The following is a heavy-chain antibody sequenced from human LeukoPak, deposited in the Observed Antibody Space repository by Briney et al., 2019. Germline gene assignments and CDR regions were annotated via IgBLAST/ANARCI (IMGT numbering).Heavy chain of an antibody. CDR3: ARGGNDYDFDY. J-gene: IGHJ4*02. CDR2: ISYDGSNK. Sequence: GGSLRLSCAASGFTFSSYWMHWVRQAPGKGLEWVTLISYDGSNKYYADSVKGRFTISRDNSKNTLYLQMNSLRAGDTAVYYCARGGNDYDFDYWGQGTLVTVSS. CDR1: GFTFSSYW. D-gene: IGHD4-17*01. V-gene: IGHV3-30*03.